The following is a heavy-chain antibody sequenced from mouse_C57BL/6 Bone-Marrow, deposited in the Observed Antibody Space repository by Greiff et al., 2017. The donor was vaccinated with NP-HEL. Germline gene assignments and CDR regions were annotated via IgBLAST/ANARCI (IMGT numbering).Heavy chain of an antibody. CDR2: IWWDDDK. V-gene: IGHV8-8*01. J-gene: IGHJ3*01. CDR1: GFSLSTFGMG. Sequence: QVTLKVCGPGILQPSQTLSLTCSFSGFSLSTFGMGVGWIRQPSGKGLEWLAHIWWDDDKYYNPALKSRLTISKDTSKNQVFLKIANVDTADTATYYCARPRYYDYDRGFAYWGQGTLVTVSA. CDR3: ARPRYYDYDRGFAY. D-gene: IGHD2-4*01.